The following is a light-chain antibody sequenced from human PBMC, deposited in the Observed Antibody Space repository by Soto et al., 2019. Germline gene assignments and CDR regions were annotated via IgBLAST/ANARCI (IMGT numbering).Light chain of an antibody. CDR2: KVS. J-gene: IGKJ1*01. V-gene: IGKV2-30*01. CDR1: QTLVYSDGNIY. CDR3: MQGTHWPRT. Sequence: DVVLTQSPLSLPVTLGQPASISCRSSQTLVYSDGNIYLNWFHQRPGQSPRRLIYKVSDRDSGVPDRFSGSGSGTDFTLKISRVEAGDVGVYFCMQGTHWPRTFGQGTKVEIE.